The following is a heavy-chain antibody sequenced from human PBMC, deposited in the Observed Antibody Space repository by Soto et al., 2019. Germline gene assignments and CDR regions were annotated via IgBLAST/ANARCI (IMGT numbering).Heavy chain of an antibody. J-gene: IGHJ4*02. Sequence: SSETLSLTCTVSGGSVSSGSYYWSWIRQPPGKGLEWIGYIYYSGSTNYNPSLKSRVTISVDTSKNQFSLKLSSVTAADTAVYYCARRGTAMVDFDYWGQGTLVTVSS. CDR2: IYYSGST. CDR3: ARRGTAMVDFDY. CDR1: GGSVSSGSYY. D-gene: IGHD5-18*01. V-gene: IGHV4-61*01.